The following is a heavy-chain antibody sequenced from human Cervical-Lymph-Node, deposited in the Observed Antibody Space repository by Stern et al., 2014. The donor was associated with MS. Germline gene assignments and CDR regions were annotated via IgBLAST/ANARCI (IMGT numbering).Heavy chain of an antibody. Sequence: EVQLVESGGGLVRPGGSLRLSCTASGFSFSSYSINWVRQAPGKGLEWVSSIGTDTRYKFYGDSMKGRFTISRDNAKSSVYLQMDSLRVEDTAVYFCARLAGDSGWYYFDYWGQGILVTVSS. J-gene: IGHJ4*02. V-gene: IGHV3-21*01. CDR3: ARLAGDSGWYYFDY. CDR1: GFSFSSYS. CDR2: IGTDTRYK. D-gene: IGHD6-19*01.